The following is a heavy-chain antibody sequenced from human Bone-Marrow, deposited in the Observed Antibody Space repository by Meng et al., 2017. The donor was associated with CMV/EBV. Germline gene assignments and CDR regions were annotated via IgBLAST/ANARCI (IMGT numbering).Heavy chain of an antibody. V-gene: IGHV3-7*01. CDR2: IKEDGTLK. J-gene: IGHJ6*02. D-gene: IGHD6-6*01. CDR1: GFSFSSHW. Sequence: GESLKISCAASGFSFSSHWLSWVRQVPGKGLEWVANIKEDGTLKYYVESVKGRFTISRDNAKSSLYLQMNSLRAEDTAVYYCARDGARLYSSSLASYYGMDVWGQGTTVTVSS. CDR3: ARDGARLYSSSLASYYGMDV.